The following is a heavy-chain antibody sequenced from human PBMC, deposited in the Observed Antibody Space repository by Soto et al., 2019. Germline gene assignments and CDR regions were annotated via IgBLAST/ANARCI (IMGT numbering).Heavy chain of an antibody. Sequence: ASVKVSCKASGYTFTRYTMNWVRQASGQRLEWMGWINPDNGNTKSSQKVQDRVIITRDTSSSTAYMDLSSLRSEDTAVYYCARGIATGQLDPWGQGTLVTVSS. CDR3: ARGIATGQLDP. J-gene: IGHJ5*02. CDR2: INPDNGNT. V-gene: IGHV1-3*01. D-gene: IGHD2-15*01. CDR1: GYTFTRYT.